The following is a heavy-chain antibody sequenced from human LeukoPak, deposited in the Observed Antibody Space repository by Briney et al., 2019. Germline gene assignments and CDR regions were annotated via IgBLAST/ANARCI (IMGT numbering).Heavy chain of an antibody. CDR3: TRGSIAYYYMDV. D-gene: IGHD3-22*01. Sequence: SETLSLTCTVSGGSITSYYWSWIRQPPGKGLEWIGNIYYSGSTNYNPSLKSRVTISVDTSKNQFSLKLSSVTAADTAVYYCTRGSIAYYYMDVWGKGTTVTISS. CDR1: GGSITSYY. J-gene: IGHJ6*03. V-gene: IGHV4-59*01. CDR2: IYYSGST.